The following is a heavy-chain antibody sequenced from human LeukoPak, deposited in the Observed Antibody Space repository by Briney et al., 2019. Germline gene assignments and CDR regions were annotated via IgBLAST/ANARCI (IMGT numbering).Heavy chain of an antibody. Sequence: GGSLRLSCAASGFTFSSYSMNWVRQAPGKGLEWVSYISSSSSTIYYADSVKGRFTISRDNAKNTLYLQMNSLRAEDTAVYYCARLVGTTTPGVDYWGQGTLVTVSS. V-gene: IGHV3-48*04. CDR1: GFTFSSYS. J-gene: IGHJ4*02. D-gene: IGHD1-26*01. CDR3: ARLVGTTTPGVDY. CDR2: ISSSSSTI.